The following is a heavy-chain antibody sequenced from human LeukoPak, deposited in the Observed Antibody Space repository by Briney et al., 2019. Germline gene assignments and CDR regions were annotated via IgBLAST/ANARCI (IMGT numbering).Heavy chain of an antibody. V-gene: IGHV1-69*01. CDR3: ARDLGLGDILTGDAFDI. CDR1: GGTFSSYA. CDR2: IIPIFGTA. Sequence: SVEVSCKASGGTFSSYAISWVQQAPGQGLEWMGGIIPIFGTANYAQKFQGRVTITADESTSTAYMELSSLRSEDTAVYYCARDLGLGDILTGDAFDIWGQGTMVTVSS. D-gene: IGHD3-9*01. J-gene: IGHJ3*02.